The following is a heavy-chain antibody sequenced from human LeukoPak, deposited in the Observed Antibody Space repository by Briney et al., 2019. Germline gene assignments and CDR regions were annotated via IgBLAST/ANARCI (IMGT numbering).Heavy chain of an antibody. D-gene: IGHD3-22*01. V-gene: IGHV5-51*01. CDR3: ARPEATYYYDSSGYSDAFDI. J-gene: IGHJ3*02. CDR2: IYPGDSDT. Sequence: GESLKISCKGSGYTFTNYWIGWVRQMPGKGLEFMGIIYPGDSDTRYSPSFQGPVTISADKSISTAYLQWSSLKASDTAMYYCARPEATYYYDSSGYSDAFDIWGQGTMVTVSS. CDR1: GYTFTNYW.